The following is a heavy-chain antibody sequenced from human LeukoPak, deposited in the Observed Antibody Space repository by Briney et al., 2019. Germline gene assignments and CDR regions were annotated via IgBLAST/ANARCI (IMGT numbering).Heavy chain of an antibody. D-gene: IGHD3-10*02. CDR3: ARGFFVRGNPGSWFDP. J-gene: IGHJ5*02. CDR2: IYHTGNT. V-gene: IGHV4-30-2*01. CDR1: GASITSGDYS. Sequence: TLSLTCAVSGASITSGDYSWNWMRQPPGKGLEWIGYIYHTGNTYYNPSHKRRDTISVDSSNNQFSLKLSSVTAADTAVYYCARGFFVRGNPGSWFDPWGQGTLVTVSS.